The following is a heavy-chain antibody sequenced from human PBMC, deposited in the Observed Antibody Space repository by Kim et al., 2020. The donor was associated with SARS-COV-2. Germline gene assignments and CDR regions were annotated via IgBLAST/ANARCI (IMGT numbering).Heavy chain of an antibody. CDR3: ARWDYGSWSYGSGDY. J-gene: IGHJ4*02. CDR2: ISSSSSYI. V-gene: IGHV3-21*01. D-gene: IGHD3-10*01. CDR1: GFTFSSYS. Sequence: GGSLRLSCAASGFTFSSYSMNWVRQAPGKGLEWVSSISSSSSYIYYADSVKGRFTISRDNAKNSLYLQMNSLRAEDTAVYYCARWDYGSWSYGSGDYWGQGTLVTVSS.